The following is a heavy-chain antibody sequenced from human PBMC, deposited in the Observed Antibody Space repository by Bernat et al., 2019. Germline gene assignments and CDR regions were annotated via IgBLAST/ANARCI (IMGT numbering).Heavy chain of an antibody. CDR3: ARARGITMISAGVNYFDY. Sequence: QVQLQESGPGLVKPSQTLSLTCTVSGCSISSGGYYWSWIRQHPGKGLEWSGYIYYSGSTYYNPSLKSRVTISVDTSKNQFSLKLSSVTAADTAVYYCARARGITMISAGVNYFDYWGQGTLVTVSS. J-gene: IGHJ4*02. V-gene: IGHV4-31*03. CDR2: IYYSGST. D-gene: IGHD3-22*01. CDR1: GCSISSGGYY.